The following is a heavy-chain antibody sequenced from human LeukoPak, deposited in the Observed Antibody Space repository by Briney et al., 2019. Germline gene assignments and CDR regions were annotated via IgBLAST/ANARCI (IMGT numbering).Heavy chain of an antibody. CDR1: GFTVSSNY. CDR3: ARGGLWFGELFDY. CDR2: IYSGGST. J-gene: IGHJ4*02. Sequence: GGSLRLSCAASGFTVSSNYMSWVRQAPGKGLEWVSVIYSGGSTYYADSVKGRFTISRDNSKNTLYLQMNSLRAEDTAVYYCARGGLWFGELFDYWGQGTLVTVSS. V-gene: IGHV3-53*05. D-gene: IGHD3-10*01.